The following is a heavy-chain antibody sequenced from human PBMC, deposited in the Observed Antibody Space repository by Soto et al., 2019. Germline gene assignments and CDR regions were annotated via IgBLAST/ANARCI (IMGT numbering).Heavy chain of an antibody. J-gene: IGHJ6*02. V-gene: IGHV1-2*04. Sequence: ASVKVSCKASGYTFTGYYMHWVRQAPGQGLEWMGWINPNSGGTNYAQKFQGWVTMTRDTSISTAYMELSRLRSDDTAVYYCARDANGPYYDILTGYNYYYYGMDVWGQGTTVTVSS. CDR2: INPNSGGT. CDR1: GYTFTGYY. CDR3: ARDANGPYYDILTGYNYYYYGMDV. D-gene: IGHD3-9*01.